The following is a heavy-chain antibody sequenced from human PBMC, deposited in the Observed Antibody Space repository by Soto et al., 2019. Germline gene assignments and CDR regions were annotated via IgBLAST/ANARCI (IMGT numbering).Heavy chain of an antibody. V-gene: IGHV3-48*02. D-gene: IGHD7-27*01. J-gene: IGHJ4*02. Sequence: EVQLVESGGGLVQPGGSLRLSCATSGLTFSTYDMNWVRQAPGKGLEWVSYISSSGATIYYADSVKGRFTISRDNAKNSLYLQMNSLRDDDTAVYYCARVLPSGSLGMSDFWGQGTLVTVSS. CDR1: GLTFSTYD. CDR3: ARVLPSGSLGMSDF. CDR2: ISSSGATI.